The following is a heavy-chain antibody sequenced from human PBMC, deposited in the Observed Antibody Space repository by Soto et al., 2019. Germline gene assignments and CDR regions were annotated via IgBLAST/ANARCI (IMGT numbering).Heavy chain of an antibody. D-gene: IGHD6-13*01. CDR3: ARERFIATALTNYYYSGLDD. CDR1: GRAFNNYA. J-gene: IGHJ6*02. Sequence: SVKVSCKASGRAFNNYAIIPVQQAPGQGLELTRGIIPIFDTANYEQKFQGRVTITADESTSTAYMELSSLRSEDTAVYYCARERFIATALTNYYYSGLDDRGQGTTVTVSS. V-gene: IGHV1-69*13. CDR2: IIPIFDTA.